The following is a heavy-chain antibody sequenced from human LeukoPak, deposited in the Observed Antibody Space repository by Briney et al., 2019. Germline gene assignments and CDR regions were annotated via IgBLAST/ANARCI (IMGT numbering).Heavy chain of an antibody. Sequence: SETLSLTCTVSGDSISNPYYWGWIRQPPGKGLEWIGSISHSGSTFYTPSLRSRVTISLDTSKNQFSLKLNSVTAADTAVYYCARDTWKDYYYFMDVWGKGTTVTVS. V-gene: IGHV4-38-2*02. CDR1: GDSISNPYY. CDR2: ISHSGST. J-gene: IGHJ6*03. D-gene: IGHD1-1*01. CDR3: ARDTWKDYYYFMDV.